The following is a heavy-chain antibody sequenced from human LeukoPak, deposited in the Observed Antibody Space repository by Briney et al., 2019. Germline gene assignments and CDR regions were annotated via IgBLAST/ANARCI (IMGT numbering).Heavy chain of an antibody. CDR3: TTVNGGSHDY. D-gene: IGHD1-26*01. CDR2: IKTKTEGATT. Sequence: GGSLRLSCAASGFTFKNAWMSWVRQAPGQGLEWVGRIKTKTEGATTDYAAPVKGRFTILRDDSKNTIYLQMNSLNTEDTAVYYCTTVNGGSHDYWGQGTLVTVSS. V-gene: IGHV3-15*01. CDR1: GFTFKNAW. J-gene: IGHJ4*02.